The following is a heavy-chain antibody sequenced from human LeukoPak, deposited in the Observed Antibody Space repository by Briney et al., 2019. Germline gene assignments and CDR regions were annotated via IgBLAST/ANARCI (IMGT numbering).Heavy chain of an antibody. V-gene: IGHV3-53*04. CDR3: ARVVSYYDILTGYYSGYYFDY. Sequence: GGSLRLSCAASGFTVSSNYMSWVRQAPGKGLEWVSVTYSGGSTYYADSVKGRFTISRHNSKNTLYLQMNSLRAEDTAVYYCARVVSYYDILTGYYSGYYFDYWGQGTLVTVSS. CDR2: TYSGGST. J-gene: IGHJ4*02. D-gene: IGHD3-9*01. CDR1: GFTVSSNY.